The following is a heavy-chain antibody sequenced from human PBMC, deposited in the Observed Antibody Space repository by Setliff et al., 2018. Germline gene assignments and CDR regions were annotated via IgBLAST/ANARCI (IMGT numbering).Heavy chain of an antibody. J-gene: IGHJ6*03. CDR2: ISAYNGFI. V-gene: IGHV1-18*01. CDR1: GYSFSNYG. Sequence: ASVKVSCKASGYSFSNYGVTWVRQAPGQGLEWMGWISAYNGFIVYAPKFQGRVTMTTDTSTSTAYMELSSLRFEDTAVYYCAREGVDTRSSTDYRYYMDVWGKGTTVTVSS. CDR3: AREGVDTRSSTDYRYYMDV. D-gene: IGHD5-18*01.